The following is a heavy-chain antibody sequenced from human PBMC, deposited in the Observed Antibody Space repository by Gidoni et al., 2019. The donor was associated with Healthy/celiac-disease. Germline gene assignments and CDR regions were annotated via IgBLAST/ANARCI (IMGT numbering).Heavy chain of an antibody. Sequence: EVQLVESGGGLVKPGGSLRRSCEASGFTFLNAWLRWVRQDPGKGLGWVGRIKSKTDGGTTDYAAPVKGRFTISRDDSKNTLYLQMNSLKTEDTAVYYCTTGGATGTTYYYYYGMDVWGQGTTVTVSS. CDR1: GFTFLNAW. CDR2: IKSKTDGGTT. J-gene: IGHJ6*02. D-gene: IGHD1-1*01. V-gene: IGHV3-15*01. CDR3: TTGGATGTTYYYYYGMDV.